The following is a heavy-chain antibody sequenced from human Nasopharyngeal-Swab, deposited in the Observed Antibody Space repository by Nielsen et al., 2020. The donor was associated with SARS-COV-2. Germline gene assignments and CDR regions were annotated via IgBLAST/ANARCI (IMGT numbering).Heavy chain of an antibody. V-gene: IGHV3-7*01. Sequence: GGSLRLSCVVSGFNFSSYSMSWVRQAPGKGLEWLATIKQGGGERYYVDSVKGRFTISSDNAKNSVYLQINSLRAEDTAVYYCAREANDYSNYRRGTEWFDPWGQGTLVTVSS. CDR1: GFNFSSYS. D-gene: IGHD4-11*01. CDR3: AREANDYSNYRRGTEWFDP. CDR2: IKQGGGER. J-gene: IGHJ5*02.